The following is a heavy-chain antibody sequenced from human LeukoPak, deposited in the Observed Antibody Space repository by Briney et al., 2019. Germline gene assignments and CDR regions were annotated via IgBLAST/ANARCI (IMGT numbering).Heavy chain of an antibody. CDR3: ARDPGFYGEPDY. CDR1: GGSINNYY. V-gene: IGHV4-39*07. D-gene: IGHD4-17*01. Sequence: PSETLSLTCTISGGSINNYYWSWIRQPPGKGPEWIGSIYYSGSTYYNPSLKSRVTISVDTSKNQFSLKLSSVTAADTAVYYCARDPGFYGEPDYWGQGTLVTVSS. J-gene: IGHJ4*02. CDR2: IYYSGST.